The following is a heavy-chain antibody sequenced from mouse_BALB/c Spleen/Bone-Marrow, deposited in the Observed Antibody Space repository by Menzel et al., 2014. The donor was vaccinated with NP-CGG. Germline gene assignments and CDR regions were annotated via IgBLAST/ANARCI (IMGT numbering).Heavy chain of an antibody. CDR3: VINLAYSLHAMDY. CDR1: GFSLTNYG. V-gene: IGHV2-2*02. J-gene: IGHJ4*01. CDR2: IWSGGST. Sequence: QVQLQQSGPGLVQPSQSLSITCTVSGFSLTNYGVHWVRQSPGKGLEWLGVIWSGGSTDCNAAFISRLRITKDNSKSQVFFKMNSLQGNDTAIYYCVINLAYSLHAMDYWGQGTSVTVSS.